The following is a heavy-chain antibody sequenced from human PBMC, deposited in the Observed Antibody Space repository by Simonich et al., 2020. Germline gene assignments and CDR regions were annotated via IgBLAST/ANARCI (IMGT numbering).Heavy chain of an antibody. CDR1: GYTFTGYY. CDR2: INPNSGGT. J-gene: IGHJ4*02. Sequence: QVQLVQSGAEGKKPGASVKVSCKASGYTFTGYYKHWVRQAPGQGLEWMGGINPNSGGTNYAQKFQGRVTMTRDTSISTAYMELSRLRSDDTAVYYCARSSDLLNWNDGPYYWGQGTLVTVSS. CDR3: ARSSDLLNWNDGPYY. D-gene: IGHD1-1*01. V-gene: IGHV1-2*02.